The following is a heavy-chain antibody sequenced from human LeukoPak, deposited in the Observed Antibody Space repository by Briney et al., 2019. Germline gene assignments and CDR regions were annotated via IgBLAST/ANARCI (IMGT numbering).Heavy chain of an antibody. D-gene: IGHD2/OR15-2a*01. CDR2: IINDGITT. J-gene: IGHJ3*01. CDR3: AADGEYAFLV. V-gene: IGHV3-74*01. Sequence: AGGSLRLSCAASGLTFHNTWMHWIRQAPGEGLVWISRIINDGITTTYADSVKGRFTISRDNAEKTVYLQMNSLRADDTAVYYCAADGEYAFLVWGQGTMVTVSS. CDR1: GLTFHNTW.